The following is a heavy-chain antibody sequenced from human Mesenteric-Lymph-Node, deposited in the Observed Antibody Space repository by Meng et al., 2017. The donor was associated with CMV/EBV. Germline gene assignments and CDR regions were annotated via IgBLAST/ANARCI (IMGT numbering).Heavy chain of an antibody. CDR2: INAGSGST. D-gene: IGHD2-2*01. V-gene: IGHV1-46*01. J-gene: IGHJ6*02. Sequence: ASVKVSCKASGYSFTSYYIHWVRQAPGQGLEWMGVINAGSGSTTYAQKFQGRVTMASDTSTSTVHMELSSLRSEDTAVYYCARPPCSTSCPGDYYSYGMDVWGQGTTVTVSS. CDR3: ARPPCSTSCPGDYYSYGMDV. CDR1: GYSFTSYY.